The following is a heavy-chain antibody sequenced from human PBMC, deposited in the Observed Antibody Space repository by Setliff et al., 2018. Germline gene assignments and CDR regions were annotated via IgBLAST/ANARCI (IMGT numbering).Heavy chain of an antibody. V-gene: IGHV4-61*02. CDR3: ASEGGPEADAFDI. CDR1: GGSVASGSYY. CDR2: IQSTGNT. Sequence: ASETLSLTCTVSGGSVASGSYYWSWIRQPAGKGLEWIGLIQSTGNTNYNPSLQSRVTISIDTSKNQFSLKLSSVTAADTAVYYCASEGGPEADAFDIWGQGTMVTVSS. J-gene: IGHJ3*02. D-gene: IGHD2-15*01.